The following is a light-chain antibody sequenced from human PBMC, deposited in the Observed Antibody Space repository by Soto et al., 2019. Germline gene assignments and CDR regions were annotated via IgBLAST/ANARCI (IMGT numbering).Light chain of an antibody. J-gene: IGKJ2*01. CDR1: QSVSSN. Sequence: EIVMTQSPATLSVSPGERATLSCRASQSVSSNLAWYQQKPGQAPRLLIYGASTRATGIPARFSGSGSGTEFTLTISSXQSEDFAVYYCQQYNNWPPMYTFGQGTKLEIK. CDR2: GAS. V-gene: IGKV3-15*01. CDR3: QQYNNWPPMYT.